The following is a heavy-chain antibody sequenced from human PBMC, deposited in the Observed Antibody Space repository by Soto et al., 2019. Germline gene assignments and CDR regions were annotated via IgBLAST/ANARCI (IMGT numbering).Heavy chain of an antibody. CDR2: IIPIFGTA. D-gene: IGHD3-22*01. CDR1: GGTFSSYA. J-gene: IGHJ6*02. Sequence: SVKVSCKASGGTFSSYAISWVLQAPGQGLEWMGGIIPIFGTANYAQKFQGRVTITADESTSTAYMELSSLRSEDTAVYYCASAIVVVITPYYYYYGMDVWGQGTTVTVSS. V-gene: IGHV1-69*13. CDR3: ASAIVVVITPYYYYYGMDV.